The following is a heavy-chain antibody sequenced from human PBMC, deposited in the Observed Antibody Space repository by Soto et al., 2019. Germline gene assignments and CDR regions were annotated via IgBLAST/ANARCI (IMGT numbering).Heavy chain of an antibody. CDR1: GGSISSYY. Sequence: SDTLSLTCTVSGGSISSYYWSWILQPPGQGLECIGYIYYSGSTNYNPSLKSRVTISVDTSKNQFPLKLSSVTAADTAVYFCAREGFVGYSYGDFGDWGQGTLVTVS. J-gene: IGHJ4*02. V-gene: IGHV4-59*01. CDR3: AREGFVGYSYGDFGD. CDR2: IYYSGST. D-gene: IGHD5-18*01.